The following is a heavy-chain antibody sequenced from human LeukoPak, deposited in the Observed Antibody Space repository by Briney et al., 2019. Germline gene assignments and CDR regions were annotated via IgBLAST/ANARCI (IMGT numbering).Heavy chain of an antibody. Sequence: PGGSLRLSCAASGFTFSSYSMNWVRQAPGKGLEWVANIKQDGSEKYYVDSVKGRFTISRDNAKNSLYLQMNSLRAKDTAVYYCAREPARYCSSTSCPNWFDPWGQGTLVTVSS. CDR3: AREPARYCSSTSCPNWFDP. J-gene: IGHJ5*02. CDR1: GFTFSSYS. CDR2: IKQDGSEK. V-gene: IGHV3-7*01. D-gene: IGHD2-2*01.